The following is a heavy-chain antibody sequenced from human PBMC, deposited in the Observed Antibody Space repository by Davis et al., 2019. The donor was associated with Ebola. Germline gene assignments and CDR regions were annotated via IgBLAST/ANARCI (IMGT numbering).Heavy chain of an antibody. CDR2: IKQDGSEK. CDR3: ARGRGYYGSGSYHRYNWFDP. CDR1: GFTFSSYW. J-gene: IGHJ5*02. V-gene: IGHV3-7*01. Sequence: GGSLRLSCVASGFTFSSYWMSWVRQAPGKGLEWVANIKQDGSEKYYVDSVKGRFTISRDNAKNSLYLQMNSLRAEDTAVYYCARGRGYYGSGSYHRYNWFDPWGQGTLVTVSS. D-gene: IGHD3-10*01.